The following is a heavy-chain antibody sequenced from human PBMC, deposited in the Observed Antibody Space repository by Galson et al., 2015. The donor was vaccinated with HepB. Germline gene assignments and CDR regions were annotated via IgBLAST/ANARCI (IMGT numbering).Heavy chain of an antibody. D-gene: IGHD1-26*01. CDR3: ARAAQFLGSYDY. V-gene: IGHV1-46*01. CDR2: INPSGGST. Sequence: SVKVSCKASGYTFTSYYMHWVRQAPGQGLEWMGIINPSGGSTTYAQKFQGRVTMTRDTSTTTVYMELSSLRSEDTAVYYCARAAQFLGSYDYWGQGTLVTVSS. CDR1: GYTFTSYY. J-gene: IGHJ4*02.